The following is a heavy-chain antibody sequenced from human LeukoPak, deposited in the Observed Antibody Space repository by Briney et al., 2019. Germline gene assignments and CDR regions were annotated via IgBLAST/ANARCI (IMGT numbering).Heavy chain of an antibody. J-gene: IGHJ5*02. CDR1: GYTFIDYY. V-gene: IGHV1-2*02. D-gene: IGHD2-2*01. CDR2: INPNSGGT. Sequence: ASVKVSCKASGYTFIDYYMHWVRQAPGQGLEWTGWINPNSGGTDYAQKFQGRVTMTRDTSIDTAYMELSRLTSDDTAVYYCARDRITDCSTTSCTIANWFDPWGQGTLVTVSS. CDR3: ARDRITDCSTTSCTIANWFDP.